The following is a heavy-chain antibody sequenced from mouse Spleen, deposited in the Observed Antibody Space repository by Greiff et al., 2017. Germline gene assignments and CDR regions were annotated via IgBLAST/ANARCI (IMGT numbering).Heavy chain of an antibody. V-gene: IGHV1-15*01. J-gene: IGHJ3*01. CDR3: TKIYDGYPWFAY. CDR2: IDPETGGT. D-gene: IGHD2-3*01. Sequence: QVQLQQSGAELVRPGASVTLSCKASGYTFTDYEMHWVKQTPVHGLEWIGAIDPETGGTAYNQKFKGKATLTADKSSSTAYMELRSLTSEDSAVYYCTKIYDGYPWFAYWGQGTLVTVSA. CDR1: GYTFTDYE.